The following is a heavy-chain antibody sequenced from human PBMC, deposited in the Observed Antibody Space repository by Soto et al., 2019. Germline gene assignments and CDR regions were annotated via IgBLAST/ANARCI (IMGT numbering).Heavy chain of an antibody. CDR3: ARHGAKSGSYSEYFQH. D-gene: IGHD1-26*01. J-gene: IGHJ1*01. V-gene: IGHV4-39*01. CDR1: GDSISSSTYF. Sequence: QLQLQESGPGLVKPSETLSLTCTVSGDSISSSTYFWGWIRQPPGKGLEWIGSVDYSGTTYYNTSLRTRATIAVDTSKNQFSLKLSSVTAADTAVYYCARHGAKSGSYSEYFQHCGQGTLVTGSS. CDR2: VDYSGTT.